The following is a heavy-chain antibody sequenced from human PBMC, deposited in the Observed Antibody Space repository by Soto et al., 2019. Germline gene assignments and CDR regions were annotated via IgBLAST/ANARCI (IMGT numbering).Heavy chain of an antibody. CDR1: GFTFSSYG. CDR2: IWYDGSNK. CDR3: ARDWSGGGNPVNDY. J-gene: IGHJ4*02. Sequence: QVQLVESGGGVVQPGRSLRLSCAASGFTFSSYGMHWVRQAPGKGLEWVAVIWYDGSNKYYADSVKARFTISRDNSKNTLYLQMNSLRAEDTAVYYCARDWSGGGNPVNDYWGQGTLVTVSS. D-gene: IGHD2-15*01. V-gene: IGHV3-33*01.